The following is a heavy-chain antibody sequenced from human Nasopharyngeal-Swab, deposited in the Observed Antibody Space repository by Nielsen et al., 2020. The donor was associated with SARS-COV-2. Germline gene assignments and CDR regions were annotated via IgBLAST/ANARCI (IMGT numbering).Heavy chain of an antibody. CDR2: INPNSGGT. D-gene: IGHD2-2*01. CDR3: AREPPLGYCSSTSCPGWFDP. Sequence: ASVKVFCKASGYTFTGYYMHWVRQAPGQGLEWMGRINPNSGGTNYAQKFQGRVTMTRDTSISTAYMELSRLRSDDTAVYYCAREPPLGYCSSTSCPGWFDPWGQGTLVTVSS. J-gene: IGHJ5*02. V-gene: IGHV1-2*06. CDR1: GYTFTGYY.